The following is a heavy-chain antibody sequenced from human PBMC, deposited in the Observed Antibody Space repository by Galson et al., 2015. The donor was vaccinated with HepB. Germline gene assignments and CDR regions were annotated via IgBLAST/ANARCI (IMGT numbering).Heavy chain of an antibody. V-gene: IGHV3-23*01. Sequence: SLRLSCAASGFTLSSYAMSWVRQAPGKGLEWVSAISGSGGSTYYADSVKGRFTISRDNSKNTLYLQMSSLRAEDTAVYYCAKDGGKAMAKGFDYWGQGTLVTVSS. J-gene: IGHJ4*02. D-gene: IGHD5-18*01. CDR2: ISGSGGST. CDR3: AKDGGKAMAKGFDY. CDR1: GFTLSSYA.